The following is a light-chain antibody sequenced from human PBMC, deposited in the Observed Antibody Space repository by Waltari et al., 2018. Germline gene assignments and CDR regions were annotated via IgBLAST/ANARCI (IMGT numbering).Light chain of an antibody. CDR3: QQTDSFPLT. CDR2: AAS. Sequence: DIQLTQSPSSVSASVGDRITITCRASQPISIWLAWYQQKPGKAPKLLIYAASNLEGGVPSRFSGSGSGTAFTLTITRLQPDDFATYYYQQTDSFPLTFGGGTNVEIK. CDR1: QPISIW. V-gene: IGKV1D-12*01. J-gene: IGKJ4*01.